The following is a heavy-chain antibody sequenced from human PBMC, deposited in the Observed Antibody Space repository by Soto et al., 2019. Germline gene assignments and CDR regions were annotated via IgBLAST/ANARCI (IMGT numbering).Heavy chain of an antibody. CDR1: GFTFSSYW. CDR3: ARVDSSSWYIPFDY. J-gene: IGHJ4*02. Sequence: GGSLRLSCAASGFTFSSYWMSWVRQAPGKGLEWVANIKQDGSEKYYVDSVKGRFTISRDNAKNSLYLQMNSLRAEDTAVYYCARVDSSSWYIPFDYWGQGTLVTVSS. V-gene: IGHV3-7*01. D-gene: IGHD6-13*01. CDR2: IKQDGSEK.